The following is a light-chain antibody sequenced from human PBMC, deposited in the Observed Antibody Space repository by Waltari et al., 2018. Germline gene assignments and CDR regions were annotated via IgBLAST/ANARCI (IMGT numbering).Light chain of an antibody. CDR2: DVS. CDR3: SSYTSSSTLYV. J-gene: IGLJ1*01. V-gene: IGLV2-14*01. CDR1: SSDVGGYNY. Sequence: QSALTQPASVSGSPGQSITISCTGTSSDVGGYNYVSWYQQHPGKAPKLMIYDVSKRPSGVSNRFSVSKSGNTASLTISGLQAEDEADYYCSSYTSSSTLYVFGTGTKVTVL.